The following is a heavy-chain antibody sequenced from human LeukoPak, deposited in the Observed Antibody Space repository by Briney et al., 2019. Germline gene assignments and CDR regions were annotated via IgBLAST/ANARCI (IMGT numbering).Heavy chain of an antibody. V-gene: IGHV4-39*07. CDR3: ARDPITMIVVVTLGAFDI. J-gene: IGHJ3*02. CDR2: IYYSGST. Sequence: SETLSLTCTVSGGSISSSSYYWGWIRQPPGKGLEWIGSIYYSGSTYYNPSLKSRVTISVDTSKNQFSLKLSSVTAADTAVYYCARDPITMIVVVTLGAFDIWGQGTMVTVSS. D-gene: IGHD3-22*01. CDR1: GGSISSSSYY.